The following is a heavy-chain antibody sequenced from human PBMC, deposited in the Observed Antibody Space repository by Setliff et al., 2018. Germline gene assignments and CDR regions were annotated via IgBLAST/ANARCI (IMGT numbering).Heavy chain of an antibody. V-gene: IGHV3-7*01. CDR2: INPDGSEK. CDR3: FGAGTCSY. D-gene: IGHD3-10*01. Sequence: PGGSLRLSCAASGFAFSGAWMSWVRQAPGKGLEWLASINPDGSEKYYVDSVKGRFTISRDNAKNSLSLQMNSLRTEDTAVYYCFGAGTCSYWGQGTLVTVSS. CDR1: GFAFSGAW. J-gene: IGHJ4*02.